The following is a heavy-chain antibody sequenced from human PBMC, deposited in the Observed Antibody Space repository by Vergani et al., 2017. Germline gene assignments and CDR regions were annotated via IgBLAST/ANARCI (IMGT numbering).Heavy chain of an antibody. V-gene: IGHV4-39*07. CDR2: IYYSGST. J-gene: IGHJ3*02. Sequence: QLQLQESGPGLVKPSETLSLTCTVSGGSISSSSYYWGWIRQPPGKGLAWIGSIYYSGSTYYNPSLKSRVTISVDTSKNQFSLKLSSVTAADTAVYYCARDRFFDAFDIWGQGTMVTVSS. CDR1: GGSISSSSYY. CDR3: ARDRFFDAFDI. D-gene: IGHD3-3*01.